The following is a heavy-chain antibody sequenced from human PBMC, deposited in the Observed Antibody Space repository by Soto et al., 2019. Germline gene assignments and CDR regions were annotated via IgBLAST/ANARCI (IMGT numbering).Heavy chain of an antibody. CDR2: IIPIFGTA. V-gene: IGHV1-69*13. CDR3: ARRGYLEWLLSAPDYYYGMDV. CDR1: GGTFSSYA. J-gene: IGHJ6*02. Sequence: GASVKVSCKASGGTFSSYAISWVRQAPGQGLEWMGGIIPIFGTANYAQKFQGRVTITADESTSTAYMELSSLRSEDTAVYYCARRGYLEWLLSAPDYYYGMDVWGQGTTVTVS. D-gene: IGHD3-3*01.